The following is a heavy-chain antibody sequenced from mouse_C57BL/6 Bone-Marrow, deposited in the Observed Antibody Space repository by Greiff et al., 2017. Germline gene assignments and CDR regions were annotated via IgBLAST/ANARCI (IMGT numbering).Heavy chain of an antibody. V-gene: IGHV1-5*01. CDR3: TRGDYYGLSAMDY. Sequence: VQLQQSGTVLARPGASVKMSCKTSGYTFTSYWMHWVKQRPGQGLEWIGAIYPGNSDTSYNQKFKGKAKLTAVTSASTAYMELSSLTNEDSAVYYCTRGDYYGLSAMDYWGQGTSVTVSS. CDR2: IYPGNSDT. J-gene: IGHJ4*01. D-gene: IGHD1-1*01. CDR1: GYTFTSYW.